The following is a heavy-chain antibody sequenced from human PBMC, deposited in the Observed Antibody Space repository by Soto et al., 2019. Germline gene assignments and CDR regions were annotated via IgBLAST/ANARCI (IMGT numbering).Heavy chain of an antibody. J-gene: IGHJ4*02. Sequence: QVQLVQSGAEVKKPGSSVKFSCKASGGTFSSYAISWVRQAPGQGLEWMGGIIPIFGTANYAQKFQGRVTITADKSTSTAYMELSSLRSEDTAVYYCARQFIAVAGTPRVFDYWGQGTLVTVSS. CDR1: GGTFSSYA. V-gene: IGHV1-69*06. CDR3: ARQFIAVAGTPRVFDY. CDR2: IIPIFGTA. D-gene: IGHD6-19*01.